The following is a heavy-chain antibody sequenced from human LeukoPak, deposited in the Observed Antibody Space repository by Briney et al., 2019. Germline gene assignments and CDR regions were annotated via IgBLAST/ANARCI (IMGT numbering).Heavy chain of an antibody. CDR3: ASSYDFWSALAY. Sequence: SETLSLTCTVSGGSISSGSYYWSWIRQPAGKGLEWIGRIYTSGSTNYNPSLKSRVTISVDTSKNQFSLKLSSVTAADTAVYYCASSYDFWSALAYWGQGTLVTVSS. D-gene: IGHD3-3*01. CDR1: GGSISSGSYY. J-gene: IGHJ4*02. V-gene: IGHV4-61*02. CDR2: IYTSGST.